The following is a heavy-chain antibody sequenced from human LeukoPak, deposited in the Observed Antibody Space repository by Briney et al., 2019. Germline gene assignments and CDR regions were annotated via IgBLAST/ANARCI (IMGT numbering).Heavy chain of an antibody. J-gene: IGHJ4*02. D-gene: IGHD5-18*01. Sequence: ASVKVSCKASGYTFTSYGISWVRQAPGQGLEWMGWISAYNGNTNYAQKLQGRVTMTTDTSTNTAYMELRSLRSDDTAMYYCARSGYSHGRRHFDYWGQGTLVTVSS. CDR2: ISAYNGNT. CDR1: GYTFTSYG. V-gene: IGHV1-18*01. CDR3: ARSGYSHGRRHFDY.